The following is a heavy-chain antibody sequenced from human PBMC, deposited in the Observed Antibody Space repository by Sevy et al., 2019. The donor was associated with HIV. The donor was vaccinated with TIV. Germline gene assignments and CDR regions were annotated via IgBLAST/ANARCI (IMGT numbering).Heavy chain of an antibody. CDR3: ASKRYYDFWSGYALGYYFDY. D-gene: IGHD3-3*01. V-gene: IGHV4-39*01. CDR1: GGSISSSSYY. CDR2: IYYSGST. Sequence: SETLSLTCTVSGGSISSSSYYWGWIRQPPGKGLEWIGSIYYSGSTYYNPSLKSRVTISVDTSKNQFSLKLSSVTAADTAVYYCASKRYYDFWSGYALGYYFDYWGQGTLVTVSS. J-gene: IGHJ4*02.